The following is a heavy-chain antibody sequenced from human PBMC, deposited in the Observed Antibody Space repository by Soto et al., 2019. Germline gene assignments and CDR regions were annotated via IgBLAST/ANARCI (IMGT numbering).Heavy chain of an antibody. Sequence: PVGSLRLSCAASGFTFSDYGLSWVRQAPGKGLEWVSSISGSRGSTTYYAGSVKGRFTISRDNSKNTLYLQMNSLRVEDTAVYYCAQDRGCSGSTCYQAYWGPGTLVTVSS. V-gene: IGHV3-23*01. CDR2: ISGSRGSTT. J-gene: IGHJ4*02. D-gene: IGHD2-2*01. CDR1: GFTFSDYG. CDR3: AQDRGCSGSTCYQAY.